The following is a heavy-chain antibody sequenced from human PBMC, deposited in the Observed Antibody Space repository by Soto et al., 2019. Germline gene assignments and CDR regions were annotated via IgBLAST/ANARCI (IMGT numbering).Heavy chain of an antibody. Sequence: PGESLKISCKGSGYSFISYWIGWVRQMPGKGLEWMGIIYPGDSDTRYSPSFQGQVTISADKSISTAYLQWSSLKASDTAMYYCARGRHCSSTSCYYYYYGMDVWGQGTTVTVSS. CDR3: ARGRHCSSTSCYYYYYGMDV. D-gene: IGHD2-2*01. V-gene: IGHV5-51*01. J-gene: IGHJ6*02. CDR2: IYPGDSDT. CDR1: GYSFISYW.